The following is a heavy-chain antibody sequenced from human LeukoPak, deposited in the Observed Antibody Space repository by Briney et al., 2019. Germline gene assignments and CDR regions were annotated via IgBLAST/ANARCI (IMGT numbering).Heavy chain of an antibody. V-gene: IGHV3-9*01. CDR1: GFNLVDYA. CDR3: ARDDHNVLTDNFDY. Sequence: PGRSLRLSCAVSGFNLVDYAMHWVRQVPGRGLEWVTGINWDNRGVVYAESVRGRFTVSRDNAENTLYLQMDSLRPEDTALYYCARDDHNVLTDNFDYWGQGTLVTVSS. D-gene: IGHD3-9*01. CDR2: INWDNRGV. J-gene: IGHJ4*02.